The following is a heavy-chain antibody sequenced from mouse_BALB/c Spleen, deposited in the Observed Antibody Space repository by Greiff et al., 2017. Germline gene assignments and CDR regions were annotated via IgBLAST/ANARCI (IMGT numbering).Heavy chain of an antibody. D-gene: IGHD1-2*01. V-gene: IGHV3-6*02. CDR1: GYSITSGYY. CDR2: ISYDGSN. J-gene: IGHJ4*01. CDR3: ATNYGYVRYAMDY. Sequence: DVQLQESGPGLVKPSQSLSLTCSVTGYSITSGYYWTWIRQFPGNTLEWMGYISYDGSNNYNPSLKNRISITRDTSKNQFFLKLNSVTTEDTATYYCATNYGYVRYAMDYWGQGTSVTVSS.